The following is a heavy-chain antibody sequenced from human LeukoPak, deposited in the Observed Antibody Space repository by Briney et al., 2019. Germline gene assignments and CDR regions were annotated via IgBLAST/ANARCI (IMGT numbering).Heavy chain of an antibody. J-gene: IGHJ6*02. V-gene: IGHV3-11*04. CDR2: ISSSGSTI. CDR3: ARVRSAGYYYGMDV. Sequence: PGGSLRLSCAASGFTFSDYYMSWIRQAPGKGLEWVSYISSSGSTIYYADSVKGRFTISRDNAKNSLYLQMNSLRGEDTAVYYCARVRSAGYYYGMDVWGQGTTVTVSS. CDR1: GFTFSDYY. D-gene: IGHD2-15*01.